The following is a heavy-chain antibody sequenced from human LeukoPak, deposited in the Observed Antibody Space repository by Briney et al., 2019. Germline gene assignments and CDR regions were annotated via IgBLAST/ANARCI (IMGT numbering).Heavy chain of an antibody. J-gene: IGHJ5*02. CDR3: ARDPDPTIRSFGWFDP. D-gene: IGHD1-14*01. Sequence: GGSLRLSCVASGFTFSSYAMHWVRQAPGKGLEWVAVISYDGSNKYYADSVKGRFTISRDNSKNTLYLQMNSLRAEDTAVYYCARDPDPTIRSFGWFDPWGQGTLVTVSS. CDR2: ISYDGSNK. CDR1: GFTFSSYA. V-gene: IGHV3-30*04.